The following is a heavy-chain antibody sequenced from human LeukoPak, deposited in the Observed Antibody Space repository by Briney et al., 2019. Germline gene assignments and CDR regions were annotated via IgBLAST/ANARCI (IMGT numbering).Heavy chain of an antibody. CDR3: ARGASSGSYNWFDP. Sequence: PSENLSLTCTVSGGSISSYYWSWIRQPPGKGLEWIGYIYYSGSTNYNPSLKSRVTISVDTSKNQFSLKLSSVTAADTAVYYCARGASSGSYNWFDPWGQGTLVTVSS. V-gene: IGHV4-59*08. CDR2: IYYSGST. CDR1: GGSISSYY. D-gene: IGHD1-26*01. J-gene: IGHJ5*02.